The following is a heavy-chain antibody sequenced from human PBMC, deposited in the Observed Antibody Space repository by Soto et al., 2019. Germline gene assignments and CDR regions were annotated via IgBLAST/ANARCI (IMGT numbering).Heavy chain of an antibody. J-gene: IGHJ4*02. V-gene: IGHV3-30-3*01. D-gene: IGHD1-26*01. Sequence: QVQLVESGGGVVQPGRSLRLSCAASGFTFSSYAMHWVRQAPGKGLEWVAVISYDGSNKYYADSVKGQFTISRDNSKKTLYLQMNSLRAEDTAVYYCANHRYSGSYYEVGGMNWGQGTLVTVSS. CDR1: GFTFSSYA. CDR3: ANHRYSGSYYEVGGMN. CDR2: ISYDGSNK.